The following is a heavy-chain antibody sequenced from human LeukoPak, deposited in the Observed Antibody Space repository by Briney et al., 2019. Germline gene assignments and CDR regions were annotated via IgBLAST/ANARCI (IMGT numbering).Heavy chain of an antibody. CDR3: AKSSSSSRIHYYYMDV. J-gene: IGHJ6*03. CDR2: ISYDGSNK. V-gene: IGHV3-30*18. Sequence: GGSLRLSCAVSGFTFSSYGMHWVRQAPGKGLEWVAVISYDGSNKYYADSVKGRFTISRDNSKNTLYLQMNSLRAEDTAVYYCAKSSSSSRIHYYYMDVWGKGTTVTISS. D-gene: IGHD6-6*01. CDR1: GFTFSSYG.